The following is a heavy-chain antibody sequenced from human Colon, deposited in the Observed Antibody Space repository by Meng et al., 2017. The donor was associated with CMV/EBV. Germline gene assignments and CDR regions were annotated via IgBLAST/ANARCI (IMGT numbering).Heavy chain of an antibody. J-gene: IGHJ4*03. CDR2: ISNDGSNK. D-gene: IGHD3-16*01. V-gene: IGHV3-30-3*01. CDR3: VRGHYDGA. Sequence: GESLKISCAASGFTFSSYPMHWVRQAPGKGLEWVAVISNDGSNKYYADSVKGRFTISRDNSKNTLYLQMNSLRVEDTAVYFCVRGHYDGAWGHGTLVTVSS. CDR1: GFTFSSYP.